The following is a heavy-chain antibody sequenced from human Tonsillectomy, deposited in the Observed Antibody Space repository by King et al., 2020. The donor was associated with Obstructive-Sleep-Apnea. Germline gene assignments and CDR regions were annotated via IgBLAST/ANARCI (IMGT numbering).Heavy chain of an antibody. D-gene: IGHD3-22*01. V-gene: IGHV4-59*01. CDR2: IYYSGST. CDR3: ARGGSYYDSSGYLDY. CDR1: GGSISSYY. Sequence: VQLQESGPGLVKPSETLSLTCTVSGGSISSYYWSWIRPPPGKGLEWVGYIYYSGSTNYNPSLKSRVTISVDTSKNQSSLKLSSVTAADTAVYYCARGGSYYDSSGYLDYWGQGTLVTVSS. J-gene: IGHJ4*02.